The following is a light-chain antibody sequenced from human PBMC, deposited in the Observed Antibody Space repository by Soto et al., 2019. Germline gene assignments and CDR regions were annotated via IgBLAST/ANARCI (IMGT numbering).Light chain of an antibody. J-gene: IGKJ4*01. CDR2: DAS. V-gene: IGKV3-11*01. CDR3: QQRTEWRLT. Sequence: EIVLTQSPATLSLSPGERATVSCRASQNVYFYLAWYQQKPGQAPRLLIYDASNRATGIPTRFSGSGSGTDFPLPISSLEPEDFAVYYCQQRTEWRLTFGGGTKVEVK. CDR1: QNVYFY.